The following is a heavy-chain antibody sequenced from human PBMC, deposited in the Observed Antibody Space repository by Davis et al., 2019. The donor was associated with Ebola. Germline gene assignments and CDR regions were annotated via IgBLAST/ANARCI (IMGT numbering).Heavy chain of an antibody. V-gene: IGHV1-46*03. CDR1: GYTFTSYY. CDR2: ITPSGGST. J-gene: IGHJ6*02. D-gene: IGHD2-15*01. Sequence: ASVKVSCKASGYTFTSYYMHWVRQAPGQGLEWMGIITPSGGSTSYDQKFQGRVTMTRDTSTSTVYMELSSLRSEDTAVYYCAREDIVVVVAAPWDYYYYGMDVWGQGTTVTVSS. CDR3: AREDIVVVVAAPWDYYYYGMDV.